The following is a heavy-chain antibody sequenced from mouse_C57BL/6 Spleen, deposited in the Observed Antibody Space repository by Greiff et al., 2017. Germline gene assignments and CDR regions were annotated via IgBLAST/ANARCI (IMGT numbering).Heavy chain of an antibody. J-gene: IGHJ1*03. CDR3: ARQRAYDYSWWFDV. CDR2: IWSDGST. CDR1: GFSLTSYG. D-gene: IGHD2-4*01. Sequence: VKLVESGPGLVAPSQSLSITCTVSGFSLTSYGVHWVRQPPGKGLEWLVVIWSDGSTTYNSALKSRLSISKDNSKRHVFLKMNRLQTDDTAMYYCARQRAYDYSWWFDVWGTGTTVTVSS. V-gene: IGHV2-6-1*01.